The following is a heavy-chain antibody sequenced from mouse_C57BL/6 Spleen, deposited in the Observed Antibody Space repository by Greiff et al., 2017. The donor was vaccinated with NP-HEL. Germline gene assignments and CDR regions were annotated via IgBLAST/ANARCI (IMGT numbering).Heavy chain of an antibody. J-gene: IGHJ2*01. Sequence: QVQLQQPGAELVMPGASVKLSCKASGYTFTSYWMHWVKQRPGQGLEWIGEIDPSDSYTNYNQKFKGKSTLTVDKSSSTAYMQLSSLTSEDSAVYYGARSDESYGGYYCGYGGQGNTLTVST. CDR1: GYTFTSYW. CDR3: ARSDESYGGYYCGY. CDR2: IDPSDSYT. V-gene: IGHV1-69*01. D-gene: IGHD1-1*01.